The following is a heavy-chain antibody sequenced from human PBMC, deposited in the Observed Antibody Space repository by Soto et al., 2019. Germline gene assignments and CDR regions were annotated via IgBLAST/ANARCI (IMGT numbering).Heavy chain of an antibody. V-gene: IGHV3-23*01. Sequence: PGGSLRLSCAVSGFTFSDYAMIWVRQAPGKGLEWVSGLYGDGNGIHYADSVKGRFTISRDNYENSVYLQMNSLRVEDTAVYYCAKDAVSRDGVWLAHDWGQGAVVTVSS. CDR1: GFTFSDYA. J-gene: IGHJ4*02. CDR3: AKDAVSRDGVWLAHD. CDR2: LYGDGNGI. D-gene: IGHD5-12*01.